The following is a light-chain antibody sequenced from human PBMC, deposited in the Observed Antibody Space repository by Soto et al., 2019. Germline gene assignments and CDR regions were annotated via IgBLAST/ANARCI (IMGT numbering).Light chain of an antibody. CDR1: QTISSW. V-gene: IGKV1-5*03. J-gene: IGKJ1*01. CDR2: KAS. CDR3: QHYNSYSEA. Sequence: DIQMTQSPSTLSGSVGDRVTIIYRASQTISSWLAWYQQKPGKAPKLPIYKASTLKSGVPSRFSGSGSGTEFTLTISSLQPDDFATYYCQHYNSYSEAFGQGTKVDI.